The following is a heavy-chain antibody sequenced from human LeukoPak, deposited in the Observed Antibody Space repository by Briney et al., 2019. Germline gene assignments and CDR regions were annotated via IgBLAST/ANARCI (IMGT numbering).Heavy chain of an antibody. CDR2: VYYSGST. CDR1: GGSISTISDY. CDR3: ARRPLRLDMDV. Sequence: PSETLSLTCAVSGGSISTISDYWDWIRQPPGKGLEWIGSVYYSGSTYYNPSLKSRIIISVDTSKNQFSLKLNSVTAADTAVYYCARRPLRLDMDVWGQGTTVTVSS. J-gene: IGHJ6*02. V-gene: IGHV4-39*01. D-gene: IGHD3-3*01.